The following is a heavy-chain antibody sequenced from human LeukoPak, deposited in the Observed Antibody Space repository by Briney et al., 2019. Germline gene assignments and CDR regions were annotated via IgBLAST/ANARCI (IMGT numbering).Heavy chain of an antibody. D-gene: IGHD1-26*01. Sequence: ASVKVSCKASGYTFTSYGISWVRQAPGQGLEWMGGIIPIFGTANYAQKFQGRVTITADKSTSTAYMELSSLRSEDTAVYYCARGDHSFPPSVGAFDIWGQGTMVTVSS. V-gene: IGHV1-69*06. CDR1: GYTFTSYG. J-gene: IGHJ3*02. CDR2: IIPIFGTA. CDR3: ARGDHSFPPSVGAFDI.